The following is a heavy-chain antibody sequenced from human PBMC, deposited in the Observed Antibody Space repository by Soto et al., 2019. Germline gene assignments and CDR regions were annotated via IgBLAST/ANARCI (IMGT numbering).Heavy chain of an antibody. V-gene: IGHV3-33*01. CDR2: IWYDGSNK. Sequence: QVQLVESGGGVVQPGRSLRLSCAASGFTFSSYGMHWVRQAPGKGLEWVAVIWYDGSNKYYADSVKGRFTISRDNSKNPLYLQMSSLSAEDTAVYYCARDHRAHDGSGSYLWFDPWGQGTLVTVSS. CDR3: ARDHRAHDGSGSYLWFDP. J-gene: IGHJ5*02. CDR1: GFTFSSYG. D-gene: IGHD3-10*01.